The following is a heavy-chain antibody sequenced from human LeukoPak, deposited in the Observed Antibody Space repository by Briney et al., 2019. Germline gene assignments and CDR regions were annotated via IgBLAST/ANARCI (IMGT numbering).Heavy chain of an antibody. CDR3: AKAGGNSFYYYYYMDV. Sequence: GGSLRLSCAASGSTFSSYAMNWVRQAPGKGLEWVSAISGSGGSTYYADSVKGRFTISRDDSKNTLDLQMNSLRAEDTAVYYCAKAGGNSFYYYYYMDVWGTGTTATVSS. CDR2: ISGSGGST. J-gene: IGHJ6*03. V-gene: IGHV3-23*01. D-gene: IGHD4-23*01. CDR1: GSTFSSYA.